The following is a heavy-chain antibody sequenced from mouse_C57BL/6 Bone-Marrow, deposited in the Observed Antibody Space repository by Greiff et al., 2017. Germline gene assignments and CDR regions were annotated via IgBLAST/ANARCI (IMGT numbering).Heavy chain of an antibody. CDR3: ARLPYYYGSSYGWFAY. D-gene: IGHD1-1*01. CDR2: ISSGGSYT. J-gene: IGHJ3*01. CDR1: GFTFSSYG. Sequence: EVQVVESGGDLVKPGGSLKLSCAASGFTFSSYGMSWVRQTPDKRLEWVATISSGGSYTYYPDSVQGRVTISRDNAKNTLYLQMSSLKSEDTAMYYCARLPYYYGSSYGWFAYWGQGTLVTVSA. V-gene: IGHV5-6*01.